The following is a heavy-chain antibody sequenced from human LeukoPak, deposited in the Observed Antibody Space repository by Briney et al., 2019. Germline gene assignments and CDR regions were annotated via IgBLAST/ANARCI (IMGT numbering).Heavy chain of an antibody. D-gene: IGHD4-17*01. J-gene: IGHJ4*02. V-gene: IGHV3-53*01. Sequence: GGSLRLSCAASGLIVSSSYMGWVRQAPGKGLEWVSVIYSGGGTYHADSVKGRFTISRDNSKNMLYLQMNSLRAEDTAVYYCTRFRYTVYYFDYWGQGALVTVSS. CDR2: IYSGGGT. CDR3: TRFRYTVYYFDY. CDR1: GLIVSSSY.